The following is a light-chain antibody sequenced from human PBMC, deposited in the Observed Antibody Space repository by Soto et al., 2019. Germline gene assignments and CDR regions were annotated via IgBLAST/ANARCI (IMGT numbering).Light chain of an antibody. J-gene: IGLJ1*01. CDR2: DVN. V-gene: IGLV2-14*01. Sequence: QSALTQPASVSGSPGQSITISCTGTSRDVGGHNYVSWYQQKPGKAPKLMIYDVNNRPSGVSNRFSGSKSGDTASLTISGLRAEDEAEYYCSSYTSSSTYVFGTGTKVTVL. CDR1: SRDVGGHNY. CDR3: SSYTSSSTYV.